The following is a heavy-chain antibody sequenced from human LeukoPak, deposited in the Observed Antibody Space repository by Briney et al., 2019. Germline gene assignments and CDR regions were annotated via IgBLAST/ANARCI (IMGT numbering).Heavy chain of an antibody. CDR2: TRNKANSYTT. Sequence: GGSLRLSCAASGFTFSNHYMDWVRQAPGKGLEWVGRTRNKANSYTTEYAASVKGRFTISRDDSKNSLYLQMNSLKTEDTAVYYCARTAAAVPYYFDYWGQGTLVTVSS. V-gene: IGHV3-72*01. D-gene: IGHD6-13*01. CDR1: GFTFSNHY. CDR3: ARTAAAVPYYFDY. J-gene: IGHJ4*02.